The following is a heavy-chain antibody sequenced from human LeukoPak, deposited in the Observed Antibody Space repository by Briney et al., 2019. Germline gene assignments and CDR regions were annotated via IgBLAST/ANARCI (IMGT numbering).Heavy chain of an antibody. Sequence: SETLSLTCTVSGGSISSYYWSWIRQPPGKGLEWIAYISDIGSINYNPSLKSRVTISLDTSKNKFSLKLSSVTAADTAVYYCAGHHPRNTVDFWGQGTLVTVSS. V-gene: IGHV4-59*08. CDR1: GGSISSYY. J-gene: IGHJ4*02. CDR3: AGHHPRNTVDF. D-gene: IGHD2-8*02. CDR2: ISDIGSI.